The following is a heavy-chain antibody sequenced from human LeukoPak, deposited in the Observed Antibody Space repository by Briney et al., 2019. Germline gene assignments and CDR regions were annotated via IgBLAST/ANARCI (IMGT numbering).Heavy chain of an antibody. Sequence: GGSLRLSCAASGFTFSSYSMNWVRQAPGKGLEWVGRIKSKTDGGTTDYAAPVKGRFTISRDDSKNTLYLQMNSLKTEDTAVYYCTTEPKGSLLRYFDWLPSWFDPRGQGTLVTVSS. CDR2: IKSKTDGGTT. V-gene: IGHV3-15*01. CDR1: GFTFSSYS. CDR3: TTEPKGSLLRYFDWLPSWFDP. J-gene: IGHJ5*02. D-gene: IGHD3-9*01.